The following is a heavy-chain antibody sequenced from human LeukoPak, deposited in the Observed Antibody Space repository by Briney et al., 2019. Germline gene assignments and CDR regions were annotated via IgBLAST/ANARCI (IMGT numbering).Heavy chain of an antibody. CDR3: ARPPYYYDSSAFHAFDI. J-gene: IGHJ3*02. CDR2: IYLGDSDT. V-gene: IGHV5-51*01. D-gene: IGHD3-22*01. CDR1: GYSFTSYW. Sequence: GESLKISCKGSGYSFTSYWIGWVRQMPGKGLEWMGIIYLGDSDTRYSPSFQGQVTISADKSITTAYLQWSSLKASDTAMYYCARPPYYYDSSAFHAFDIWGQGTMVTVSS.